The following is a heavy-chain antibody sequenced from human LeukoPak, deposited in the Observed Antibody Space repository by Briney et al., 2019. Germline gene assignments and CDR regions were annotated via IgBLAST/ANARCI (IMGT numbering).Heavy chain of an antibody. J-gene: IGHJ4*02. CDR2: IYSGGYT. CDR3: ARGIDY. Sequence: GGSLRLSCKVSGFTVSSNYMSWVRQAPGKGLEWVSIIYSGGYTHYADSVKGRFAISRDSPKNTLYLQMNSLRAEDTAVYYCARGIDYWGQGTLVTVSS. CDR1: GFTVSSNY. V-gene: IGHV3-66*02.